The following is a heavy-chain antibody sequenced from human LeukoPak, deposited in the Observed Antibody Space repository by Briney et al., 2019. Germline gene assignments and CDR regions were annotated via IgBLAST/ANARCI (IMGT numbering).Heavy chain of an antibody. CDR1: GYTFTGYY. D-gene: IGHD6-6*01. Sequence: VASVKVSCKASGYTFTGYYMHWVRQAPGQGLEWMGWINPNSGGTNYAQNFQGRVTMTRDTSISTAYMELSRLRSDDTAVYYCATIAARQFDYWGQGTLVTVSS. J-gene: IGHJ4*02. CDR3: ATIAARQFDY. CDR2: INPNSGGT. V-gene: IGHV1-2*02.